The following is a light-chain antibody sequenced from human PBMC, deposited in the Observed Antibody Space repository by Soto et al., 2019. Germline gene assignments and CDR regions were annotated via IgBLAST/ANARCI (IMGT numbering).Light chain of an antibody. CDR1: SSDVGGYNY. V-gene: IGLV2-14*01. Sequence: QSVLTQPASVSGSPGQSITISCTGTSSDVGGYNYVSWYQQHPGKAPKLMIYDVSNRPSGVSNRFSGSKSAITASLTISGLQAEDEADYYCSSYTGSSTYVVFGGGTKLTVL. CDR3: SSYTGSSTYVV. J-gene: IGLJ2*01. CDR2: DVS.